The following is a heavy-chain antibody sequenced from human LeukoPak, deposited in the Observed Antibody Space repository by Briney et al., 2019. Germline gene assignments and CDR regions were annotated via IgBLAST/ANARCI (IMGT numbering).Heavy chain of an antibody. Sequence: PSETLSLTCTVSGGSISSYYWSWIRHPPGKGLEGIGYIYYSGSTNSHPSLKSQVTISVATSKNQFSLKLSSAPAADTGVYYGASGAGRPCVRGRGWYPRYFELWGRGTLVTVSS. D-gene: IGHD6-19*01. CDR1: GGSISSYY. V-gene: IGHV4-59*13. CDR3: ASGAGRPCVRGRGWYPRYFEL. CDR2: IYYSGST. J-gene: IGHJ2*01.